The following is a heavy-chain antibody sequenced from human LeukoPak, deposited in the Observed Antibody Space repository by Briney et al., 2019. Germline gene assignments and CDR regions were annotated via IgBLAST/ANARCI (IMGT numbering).Heavy chain of an antibody. Sequence: GGSLRLSCAASGFTFSSYGMHWVRQAPGKGLEWVAVISYDGSNKYYADSVKGRFTISRDNSKNTLYLQMNSLRAEDTAVYYCAKDRRLVDTAMDPWDYYYYGMDVWGQGTTVTVSS. J-gene: IGHJ6*02. CDR3: AKDRRLVDTAMDPWDYYYYGMDV. V-gene: IGHV3-30*18. CDR2: ISYDGSNK. D-gene: IGHD5-18*01. CDR1: GFTFSSYG.